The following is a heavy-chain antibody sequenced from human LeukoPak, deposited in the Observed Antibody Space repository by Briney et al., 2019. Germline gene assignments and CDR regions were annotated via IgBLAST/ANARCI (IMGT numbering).Heavy chain of an antibody. CDR3: ARHDGTGTTSPVDY. CDR1: GASFSGSD. Sequence: PSATLSLTCAVYGASFSGSDWGWIRQHPGKGLEWSGSIYYSGSTYYNPSLKSRVTISVDTSKNQFSLKLSSVTAADTAVYYCARHDGTGTTSPVDYWGQGTLVTVSS. V-gene: IGHV4-39*01. CDR2: IYYSGST. D-gene: IGHD1-1*01. J-gene: IGHJ4*02.